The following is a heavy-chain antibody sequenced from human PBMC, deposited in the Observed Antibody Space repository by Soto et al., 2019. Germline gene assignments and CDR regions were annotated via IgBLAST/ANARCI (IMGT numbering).Heavy chain of an antibody. CDR2: IYYSGST. Sequence: PSETLSLTCTVSGCSISSYYWSWIRQPPGKGLEWIGYIYYSGSTNYNPSLKSRVTISVDTSKNQFSLKLSSVTAADTAVYYCARLNRYSSGIDYWGQGTLVTVSS. D-gene: IGHD6-19*01. V-gene: IGHV4-59*08. J-gene: IGHJ4*02. CDR3: ARLNRYSSGIDY. CDR1: GCSISSYY.